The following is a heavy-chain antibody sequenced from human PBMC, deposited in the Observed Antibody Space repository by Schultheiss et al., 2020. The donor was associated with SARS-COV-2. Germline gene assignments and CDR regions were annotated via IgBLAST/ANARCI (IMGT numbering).Heavy chain of an antibody. V-gene: IGHV4-39*07. CDR3: AREWTAAPFDY. Sequence: SETLSLTCTVSGGSISSSSYYWGWIRQPPGKGLEWIGSIYYSGSTYYNPSLKSRVTISVDTSKNQFSLKLSSVTAADTAVYYCAREWTAAPFDYWGQGTLVTGSS. CDR1: GGSISSSSYY. D-gene: IGHD2-2*01. J-gene: IGHJ4*02. CDR2: IYYSGST.